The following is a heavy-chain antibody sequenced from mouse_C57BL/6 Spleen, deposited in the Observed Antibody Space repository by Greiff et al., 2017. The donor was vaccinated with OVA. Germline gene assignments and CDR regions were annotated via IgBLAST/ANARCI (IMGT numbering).Heavy chain of an antibody. J-gene: IGHJ1*03. Sequence: QVQLQQPGAELVRPGSSVKLSCKASGYTFTSYWMHWVKQRPIQGLEWIGNIDPSDSETHYNQKFKDKATLTVDKSSSTAYMQLSSRTSEDSAVYYCARDLLWLRRGNWYFDVWGTGTTVTVSS. D-gene: IGHD2-2*01. V-gene: IGHV1-52*01. CDR2: IDPSDSET. CDR3: ARDLLWLRRGNWYFDV. CDR1: GYTFTSYW.